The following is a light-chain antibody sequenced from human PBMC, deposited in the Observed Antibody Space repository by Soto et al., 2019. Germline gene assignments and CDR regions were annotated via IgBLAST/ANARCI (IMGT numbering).Light chain of an antibody. V-gene: IGKV3-11*01. CDR1: QSVSRY. CDR3: QQRSNWPYT. Sequence: EIVLTQSPATLSVSPGERATLSCRASQSVSRYLAWYQQKPGQAPRLLISDASNRATGIPARFSGSGSGTDFTLTISSLEPEDFPVYYCQQRSNWPYTFGQGTKLEIK. CDR2: DAS. J-gene: IGKJ2*01.